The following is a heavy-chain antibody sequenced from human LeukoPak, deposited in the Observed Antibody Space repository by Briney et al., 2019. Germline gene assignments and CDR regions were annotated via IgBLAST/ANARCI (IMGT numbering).Heavy chain of an antibody. Sequence: GASVKVSCKAAGYTFTCYYMHWVRQAPGQGLEWMGWINPNSGGTNYAQKFQGRVTMTRDTSISTAYMELSRLRSDDTAVYYCAREADPLIVVVPAAMDYWGQGTLVTVSS. V-gene: IGHV1-2*02. CDR3: AREADPLIVVVPAAMDY. CDR2: INPNSGGT. D-gene: IGHD2-2*01. J-gene: IGHJ4*02. CDR1: GYTFTCYY.